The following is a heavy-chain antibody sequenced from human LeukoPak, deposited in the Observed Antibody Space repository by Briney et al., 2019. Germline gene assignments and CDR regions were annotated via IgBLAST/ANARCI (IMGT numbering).Heavy chain of an antibody. CDR2: INWNGGST. Sequence: PGGSLRLSCAASGFTFDDYGMSWVRQAPGKGLEWVSGINWNGGSTGYADSVKGRFTISRDNAKNSLYLQMNSLRAEDTALYYCARVRGVGAGVVYYYYYMDVSGKGTTVTVSS. D-gene: IGHD1-26*01. V-gene: IGHV3-20*04. J-gene: IGHJ6*03. CDR1: GFTFDDYG. CDR3: ARVRGVGAGVVYYYYYMDV.